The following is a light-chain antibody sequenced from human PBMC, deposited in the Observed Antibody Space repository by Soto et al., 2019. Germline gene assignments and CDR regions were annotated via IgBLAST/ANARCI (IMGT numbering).Light chain of an antibody. CDR2: KAS. Sequence: DVQMTQSPSTLSASVGDRVTITCRASQSISAWLAWYQQKPGKAPNLLIYKASTLESGVPSRFSGSGSGTEFTLTISSLQPDDFATYYGHQYNSYSSITFGQGTRLEIK. CDR1: QSISAW. V-gene: IGKV1-5*03. CDR3: HQYNSYSSIT. J-gene: IGKJ5*01.